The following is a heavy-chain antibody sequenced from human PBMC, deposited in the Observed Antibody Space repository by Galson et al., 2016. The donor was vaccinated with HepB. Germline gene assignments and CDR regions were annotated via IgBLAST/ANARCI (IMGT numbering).Heavy chain of an antibody. CDR3: AHSRLTYCTGGSCKRLTTYFDF. D-gene: IGHD2-15*01. CDR2: IYWDDDK. V-gene: IGHV2-5*02. J-gene: IGHJ4*02. CDR1: GFPLSTSGVG. Sequence: PALVKPTQTLTLTCTFPGFPLSTSGVGVGWIRQPPGKAPEWLAVIYWDDDKRYRPSLSSRLTITRDTSKNQVILTVTDMDPVDTATYYCAHSRLTYCTGGSCKRLTTYFDFWGQGILVTVSS.